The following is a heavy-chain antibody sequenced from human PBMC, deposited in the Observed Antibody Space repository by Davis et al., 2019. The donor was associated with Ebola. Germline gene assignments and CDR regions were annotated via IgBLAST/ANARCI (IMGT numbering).Heavy chain of an antibody. V-gene: IGHV4-31*03. J-gene: IGHJ6*03. CDR2: IYYSGST. CDR3: ARDLRYDSSGYDYYFYMDV. CDR1: GGSISHGGSY. D-gene: IGHD3-22*01. Sequence: TLSLTCTVSGGSISHGGSYWTWIRQHPGKGLEWIGYIYYSGSTYYKPSLKSRVTISLDTSKNQFSLNLYSVTAADTAVYYCARDLRYDSSGYDYYFYMDVWGKGTTVTVSS.